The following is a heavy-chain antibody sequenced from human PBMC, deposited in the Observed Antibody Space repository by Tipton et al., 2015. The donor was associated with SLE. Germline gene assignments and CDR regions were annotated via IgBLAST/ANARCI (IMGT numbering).Heavy chain of an antibody. V-gene: IGHV4-59*05. D-gene: IGHD3-10*01. CDR3: ARVEGQWFGEFFP. Sequence: TLSLTCSVSGASISSHYWTWLRQPPGKGLEWIGSIYHSGYTHYNPSLESRVTISVDTSKHQFSLKLSSVTAADTAVYYCARVEGQWFGEFFPWGQGTLVTVSS. J-gene: IGHJ5*02. CDR2: IYHSGYT. CDR1: GASISSHY.